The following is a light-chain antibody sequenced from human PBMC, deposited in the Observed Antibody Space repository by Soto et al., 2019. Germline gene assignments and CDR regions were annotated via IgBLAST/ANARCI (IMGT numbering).Light chain of an antibody. Sequence: DIQMTQSPSTMSASVGDRVTLTCRASQSISSWLAWYQQKPGKAPKLLIYDASSLESGVPSRFSGSGSGTEFTLTISSLQPDDFATYYCQHYNSYSEAVGQGTKVDIK. CDR2: DAS. V-gene: IGKV1-5*01. J-gene: IGKJ1*01. CDR3: QHYNSYSEA. CDR1: QSISSW.